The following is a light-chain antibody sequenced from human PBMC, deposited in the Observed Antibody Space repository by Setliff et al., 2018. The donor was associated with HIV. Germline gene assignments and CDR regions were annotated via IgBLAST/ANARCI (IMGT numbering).Light chain of an antibody. CDR3: QSNDSSLSGSYV. CDR2: LNS. J-gene: IGLJ1*01. CDR1: SSNIGAGYD. V-gene: IGLV1-40*01. Sequence: QSVLTQPPSVSGAPGQRVTISCTGSSSNIGAGYDVHWYQQLPGTVPRLLIYLNSNRPSGVPDRFSGSKSGTSASLAITGLQAEDEADYYCQSNDSSLSGSYVFGTGTKVTVL.